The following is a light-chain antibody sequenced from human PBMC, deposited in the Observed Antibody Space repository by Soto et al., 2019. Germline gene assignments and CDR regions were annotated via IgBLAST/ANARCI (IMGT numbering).Light chain of an antibody. J-gene: IGLJ7*01. CDR1: SSNIGNNY. CDR2: DNN. Sequence: QAVVTQPPSLSVAPGQTVTISCSGGSSNIGNNYVSWYQQVAGTTPKLLIFDNNKRPSGIPDRFSGSKSGTSATLGIAGLQTGDAADYYCATWDSSLSAWLFGGGTQLTVL. V-gene: IGLV1-51*01. CDR3: ATWDSSLSAWL.